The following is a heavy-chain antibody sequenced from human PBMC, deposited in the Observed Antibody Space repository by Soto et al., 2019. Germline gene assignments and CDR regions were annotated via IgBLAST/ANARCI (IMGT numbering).Heavy chain of an antibody. D-gene: IGHD5-18*01. J-gene: IGHJ4*02. CDR2: ISSSSSTI. V-gene: IGHV3-48*02. Sequence: EVQLVESGGGLVQPGGSLRLSCAASGFTFSSYSMNWVRQAPGKGLEWVSYISSSSSTIYYADSVKGRFTISRDNAKNSLYLQMNSLRDEDTAVYYCASDRTGQLWSALDYWGQGTLVTVSS. CDR3: ASDRTGQLWSALDY. CDR1: GFTFSSYS.